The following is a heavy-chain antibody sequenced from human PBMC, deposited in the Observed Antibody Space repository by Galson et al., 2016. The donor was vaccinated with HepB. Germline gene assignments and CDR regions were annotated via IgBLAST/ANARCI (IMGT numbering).Heavy chain of an antibody. CDR3: AKGSYSSSWYCYFDY. CDR1: VFTFSSYA. D-gene: IGHD6-13*01. Sequence: SLRLSCAASVFTFSSYATSWVRQAPGKGLEWVSAISGSGGSTYYADSVKGRFTISRDNSKNTLFLQMNSLRAEDTAVFYCAKGSYSSSWYCYFDYWGQGTLVTVSS. J-gene: IGHJ4*02. V-gene: IGHV3-23*01. CDR2: ISGSGGST.